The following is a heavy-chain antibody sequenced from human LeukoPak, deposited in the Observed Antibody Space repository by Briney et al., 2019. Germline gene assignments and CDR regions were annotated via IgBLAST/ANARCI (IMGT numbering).Heavy chain of an antibody. V-gene: IGHV3-23*01. CDR2: ISGSGGST. Sequence: GGSLRLSCAASKFTFSNYAMTWVRQAPGKGLEWVSIISGSGGSTYYADSVKGRFTISRDNSKNTLYLKMNSLRAEDTAVYYCAKASSDVEMATNYYYYYMDVWGKGTTVTISS. J-gene: IGHJ6*03. CDR1: KFTFSNYA. CDR3: AKASSDVEMATNYYYYYMDV. D-gene: IGHD5-24*01.